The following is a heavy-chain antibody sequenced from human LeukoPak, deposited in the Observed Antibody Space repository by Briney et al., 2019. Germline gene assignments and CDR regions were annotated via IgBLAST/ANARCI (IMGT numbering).Heavy chain of an antibody. CDR2: VSTYNDKK. J-gene: IGHJ4*02. Sequence: GASVKVSCKTSGYRFTSYGISWVRQAPGQGLEWMGWVSTYNDKKDYAQKFQGRVIMTTDTSMTTAYMELGSLRSDDTAVYYCARHSGSYAFDYWGQGTLVTVSS. V-gene: IGHV1-18*01. CDR1: GYRFTSYG. D-gene: IGHD1-26*01. CDR3: ARHSGSYAFDY.